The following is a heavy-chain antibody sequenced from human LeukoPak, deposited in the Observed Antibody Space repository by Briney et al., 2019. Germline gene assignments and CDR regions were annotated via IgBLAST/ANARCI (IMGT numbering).Heavy chain of an antibody. CDR1: RFTFSNYW. V-gene: IGHV3-7*01. Sequence: GGSLRLSCAASRFTFSNYWMTWVRQAPGKGLEWVANINQDGSERYYVDSVKGRFTISRDNAKNSLYLQMNSLRAEDTAVYYCAGGDYYDSSGYLPWGQGTLVTVSS. CDR3: AGGDYYDSSGYLP. D-gene: IGHD3-22*01. J-gene: IGHJ5*02. CDR2: INQDGSER.